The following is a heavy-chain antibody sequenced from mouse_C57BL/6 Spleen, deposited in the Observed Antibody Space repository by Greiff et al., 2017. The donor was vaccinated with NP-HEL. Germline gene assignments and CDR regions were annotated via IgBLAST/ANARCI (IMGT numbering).Heavy chain of an antibody. D-gene: IGHD1-1*01. CDR2: INPNNGGT. Sequence: EVQLKQSGPELVKPGASVKISCKASGYTFTDYYMNWVKQSHGKSLEWIGDINPNNGGTSYNQKFKGKATLTVDKSSSTAYMELRSLTSEDAAVYYCARRDYYYGSSYDFDYWGQGTTLTVSS. J-gene: IGHJ2*01. V-gene: IGHV1-26*01. CDR1: GYTFTDYY. CDR3: ARRDYYYGSSYDFDY.